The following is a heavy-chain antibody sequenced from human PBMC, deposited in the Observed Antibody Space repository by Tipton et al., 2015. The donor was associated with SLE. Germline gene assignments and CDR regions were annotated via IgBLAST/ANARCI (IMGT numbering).Heavy chain of an antibody. Sequence: TLSLTCTVSGGSIRNYYWSWMRQPPGKGLEWIGQMYHSGSTNYNPSLKSRVTISVDTSKNQFSLKLTSVTAADTAVYYCARGALFSVTGLHRRYFDLWGRGTLVIVSS. CDR2: MYHSGST. CDR3: ARGALFSVTGLHRRYFDL. D-gene: IGHD2-21*02. V-gene: IGHV4-59*01. J-gene: IGHJ2*01. CDR1: GGSIRNYY.